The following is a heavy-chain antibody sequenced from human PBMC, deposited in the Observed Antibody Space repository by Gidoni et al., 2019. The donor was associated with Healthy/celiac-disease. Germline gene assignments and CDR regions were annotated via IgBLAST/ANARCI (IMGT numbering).Heavy chain of an antibody. CDR2: GSEK. V-gene: IGHV3-7*01. CDR3: AGELGVPAAIRQGYYYYGMDV. J-gene: IGHJ6*02. Sequence: GSEKYYVDSVKGRFTISRDNAKNSLYLKMNSLRAEDTAVYDCAGELGVPAAIRQGYYYYGMDVWGQGTTVTVSS. D-gene: IGHD2-2*02.